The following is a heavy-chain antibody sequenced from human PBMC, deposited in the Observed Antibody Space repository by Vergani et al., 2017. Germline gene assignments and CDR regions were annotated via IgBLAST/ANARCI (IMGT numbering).Heavy chain of an antibody. V-gene: IGHV4-4*03. CDR3: GGAQGGDVPHDKRGYFFYGMDV. Sequence: VQLQESGPGLVKPPGTLSLTCAVSGVSIKSGVWWNWVRQPPGKGLEWIGEIYYTGITNYNSSLKSRVSMAVDTSKNQFSLNLTSVTAADTAMYYCGGAQGGDVPHDKRGYFFYGMDVWGQGTTVTVSS. J-gene: IGHJ6*02. D-gene: IGHD3-16*01. CDR2: IYYTGIT. CDR1: GVSIKSGVW.